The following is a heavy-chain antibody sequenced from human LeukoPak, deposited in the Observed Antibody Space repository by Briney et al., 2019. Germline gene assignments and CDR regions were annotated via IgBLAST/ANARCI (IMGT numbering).Heavy chain of an antibody. J-gene: IGHJ4*02. V-gene: IGHV3-9*01. CDR1: GFTFDDYA. Sequence: PGGSLRLSCAVSGFTFDDYAMHWVRQAPGKGLEWVSGISWNSGSIGYADSVKGRFTISRDNAKNSLYLQMNSLRAEDTALYYCAKAQTLDYWGQGTLVTVSS. CDR3: AKAQTLDY. CDR2: ISWNSGSI.